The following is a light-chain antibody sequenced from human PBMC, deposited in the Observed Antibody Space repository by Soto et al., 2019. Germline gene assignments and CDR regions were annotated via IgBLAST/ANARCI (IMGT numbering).Light chain of an antibody. CDR3: NSYTSTYTYV. J-gene: IGLJ1*01. Sequence: QSVLTQPASVSGSPGQSITISCTGTSNDVGGYNYVSWYQQHPGKAPKLMIYEVNNRPSEVSNRFSGSKSGNTASLTISGLQPEDEADYYCNSYTSTYTYVLGTATNVTV. CDR1: SNDVGGYNY. V-gene: IGLV2-14*01. CDR2: EVN.